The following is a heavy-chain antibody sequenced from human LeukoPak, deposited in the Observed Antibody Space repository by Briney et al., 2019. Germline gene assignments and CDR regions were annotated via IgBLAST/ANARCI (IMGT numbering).Heavy chain of an antibody. Sequence: PSETLSLTCTVSGGSISSYYWSWIRQPPGKGLEWIGYIYYSGSTNYSPSLKSRVTISVDTSKNQFSLKLSSVTAADTAVYYCARNYGSGSYYHDYWGQGTLVTVSS. J-gene: IGHJ4*02. D-gene: IGHD3-10*01. V-gene: IGHV4-59*01. CDR3: ARNYGSGSYYHDY. CDR1: GGSISSYY. CDR2: IYYSGST.